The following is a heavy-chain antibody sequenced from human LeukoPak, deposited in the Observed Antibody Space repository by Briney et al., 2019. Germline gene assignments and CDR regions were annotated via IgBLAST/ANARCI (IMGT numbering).Heavy chain of an antibody. CDR2: IKQDGNEK. V-gene: IGHV3-7*01. D-gene: IGHD3-3*01. Sequence: GGSLRLSCAASGFTFSIHWMSWVRPAPGTGLEWVANIKQDGNEKYYVDSVKGRFTISRDNAKNSLYLQMNSLRAEDTAVYYCGRDSGSGNYKYFDYWGQGTVVTVSS. CDR3: GRDSGSGNYKYFDY. CDR1: GFTFSIHW. J-gene: IGHJ4*02.